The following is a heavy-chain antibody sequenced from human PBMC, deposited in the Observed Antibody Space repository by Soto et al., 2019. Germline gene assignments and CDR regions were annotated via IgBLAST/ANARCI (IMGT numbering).Heavy chain of an antibody. Sequence: ASVKVSCKASGYTFTGYYMHWVRQAPGQGLEWMGWINPNSGGTNYAQKFQGWVTMTRDTSISTAYMELSRLRSDDTAVYYCARGGTVTHPRDYYYGMDGWGQGTTVTVSS. CDR1: GYTFTGYY. D-gene: IGHD4-17*01. CDR2: INPNSGGT. V-gene: IGHV1-2*04. J-gene: IGHJ6*02. CDR3: ARGGTVTHPRDYYYGMDG.